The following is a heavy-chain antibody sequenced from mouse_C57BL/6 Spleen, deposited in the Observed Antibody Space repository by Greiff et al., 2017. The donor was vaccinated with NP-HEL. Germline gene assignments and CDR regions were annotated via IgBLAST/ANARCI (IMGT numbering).Heavy chain of an antibody. CDR3: ARNDYDEGYFDV. Sequence: EVQLQQPGPELVKPGASVKMSCKASGYTFTDYNMHWVKQSHGKSLEWIGYINPNNGGTSYNQKFKGKATLTVNTSSSTAYMELRSLTSEDSAVYYCARNDYDEGYFDVWGTGTTVTVSS. CDR2: INPNNGGT. CDR1: GYTFTDYN. V-gene: IGHV1-22*01. D-gene: IGHD2-4*01. J-gene: IGHJ1*03.